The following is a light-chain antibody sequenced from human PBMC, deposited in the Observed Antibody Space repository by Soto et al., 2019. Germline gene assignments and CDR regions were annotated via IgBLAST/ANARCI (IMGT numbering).Light chain of an antibody. V-gene: IGKV1-39*01. CDR3: QQSYSAPPT. Sequence: DIQMTQSPSSLSASVGDRVTIPCRASQSIRSYLNWYQQKPGKVPKLLIYAASSLQSGVPSRFSGSGSGTDCTLTITSLQPEDVATYYCQQSYSAPPTLGGGTKVDIK. CDR1: QSIRSY. J-gene: IGKJ4*01. CDR2: AAS.